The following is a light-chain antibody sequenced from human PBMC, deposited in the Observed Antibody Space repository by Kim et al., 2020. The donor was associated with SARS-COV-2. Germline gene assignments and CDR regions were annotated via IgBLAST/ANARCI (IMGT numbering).Light chain of an antibody. CDR3: QKYNNATWT. CDR2: GAS. V-gene: IGKV1-27*01. CDR1: QGISNY. J-gene: IGKJ1*01. Sequence: DIQITQSPSSLSASVGDRVTITCRASQGISNYLAWYQQKPGKVPKLLIYGASTLQSGVPSRFSGSGSGTDFTLTISSLQPEDVATYYCQKYNNATWTFGQGTKVDIK.